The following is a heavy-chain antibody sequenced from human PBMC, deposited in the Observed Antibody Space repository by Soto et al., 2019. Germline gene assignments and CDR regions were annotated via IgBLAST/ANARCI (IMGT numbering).Heavy chain of an antibody. Sequence: PGGSLRLSCAASGFTFSSYAMSWVRQAPGKGLEWVSAISRSGGSTYCADTVKGRFTISRDSSKNTLYLQMNSLRAEDTAVYYCAKTQYSGYDLGDAFDIWGQGTMVTVS. CDR3: AKTQYSGYDLGDAFDI. CDR1: GFTFSSYA. J-gene: IGHJ3*02. CDR2: ISRSGGST. V-gene: IGHV3-23*01. D-gene: IGHD5-12*01.